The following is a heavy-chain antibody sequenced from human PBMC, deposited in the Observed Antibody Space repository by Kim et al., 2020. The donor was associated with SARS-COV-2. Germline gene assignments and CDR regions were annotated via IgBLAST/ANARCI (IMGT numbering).Heavy chain of an antibody. V-gene: IGHV3-23*01. CDR2: IFGSGSGT. CDR3: ARHLHVTTVTLYWYFDL. D-gene: IGHD2-21*02. J-gene: IGHJ2*01. CDR1: GFTFGHSA. Sequence: WGSLRLSCTGSGFTFGHSAMSWVRQAPGKGLEWVAGIFGSGSGTYYADSVKGRFTISRDNFKSIVHLQMNDLRADDTAVYYCARHLHVTTVTLYWYFDLWGPRTLCTVSS.